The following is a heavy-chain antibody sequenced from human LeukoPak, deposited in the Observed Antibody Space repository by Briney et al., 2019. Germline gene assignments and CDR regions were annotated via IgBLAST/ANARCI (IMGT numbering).Heavy chain of an antibody. V-gene: IGHV3-48*01. D-gene: IGHD3-3*01. CDR3: ARAGRRLFGVLIPLSFDY. CDR1: GFTFSSYS. J-gene: IGHJ4*02. CDR2: ISSSSSTI. Sequence: GGSLRLSCAASGFTFSSYSMNWVRQAPGKGLGWVSYISSSSSTIYYADSVKGRFTIPRDNAKNSLYLQMNSLRAEDTAVYYCARAGRRLFGVLIPLSFDYWGQGTPVTVSS.